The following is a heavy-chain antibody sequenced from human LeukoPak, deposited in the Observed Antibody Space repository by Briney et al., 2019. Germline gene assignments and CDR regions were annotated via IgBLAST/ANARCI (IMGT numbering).Heavy chain of an antibody. CDR3: ARGGLRGYSYGQRFDY. Sequence: SETLSLTCTVSGHSINSYYWSWIRQPPGKGLEWIGYIYYSGSTTYNPSLKSRVTMSVDTSKNQVSLKLRSVTAADTAVYYCARGGLRGYSYGQRFDYWGQGILVTVSS. J-gene: IGHJ4*02. CDR2: IYYSGST. V-gene: IGHV4-59*01. D-gene: IGHD5-18*01. CDR1: GHSINSYY.